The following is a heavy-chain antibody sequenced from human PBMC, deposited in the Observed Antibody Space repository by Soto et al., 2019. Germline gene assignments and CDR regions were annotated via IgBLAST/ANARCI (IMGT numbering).Heavy chain of an antibody. Sequence: GGSLRLSCAASGFTFSSYAMSWVRQAPGKGLEWVSTISGSGVSTYYADSVKGRFTISRDNSKNTLYLQMNSLRAEDTAVYYCARDVRIYYDSSGYCMDVWGQGTTVTVSS. D-gene: IGHD3-22*01. CDR1: GFTFSSYA. J-gene: IGHJ6*02. CDR2: ISGSGVST. CDR3: ARDVRIYYDSSGYCMDV. V-gene: IGHV3-23*01.